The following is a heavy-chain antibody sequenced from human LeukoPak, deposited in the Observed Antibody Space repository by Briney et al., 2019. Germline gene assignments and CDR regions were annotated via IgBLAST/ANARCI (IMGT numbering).Heavy chain of an antibody. Sequence: PGGSLRLSRAASGFIFSQYSMNWVRPAPGKGLEWVSHIRSSSETFYADSVKGRFTISRDNARNSLYLQMNNLRGEDTAIYYCARDAGNSGYGCDLWGQGTLVTVSS. V-gene: IGHV3-48*01. D-gene: IGHD5-12*01. CDR2: IRSSSET. CDR1: GFIFSQYS. J-gene: IGHJ5*02. CDR3: ARDAGNSGYGCDL.